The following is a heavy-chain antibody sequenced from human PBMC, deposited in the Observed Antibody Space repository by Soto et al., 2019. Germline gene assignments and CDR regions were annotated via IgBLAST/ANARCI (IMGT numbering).Heavy chain of an antibody. CDR3: AKEGTRASFDH. CDR2: ISYDGGTK. J-gene: IGHJ4*02. CDR1: AFTFSTSA. V-gene: IGHV3-30*18. Sequence: QVQLVESGGGVVQPGRSLRLSCAASAFTFSTSAMHWVRQAPDRGLEWVSVISYDGGTKYYADSVKGRFFISRDNSKNMVYLQMNSLRLEDMAVYYCAKEGTRASFDHWGQGTLVTVAS.